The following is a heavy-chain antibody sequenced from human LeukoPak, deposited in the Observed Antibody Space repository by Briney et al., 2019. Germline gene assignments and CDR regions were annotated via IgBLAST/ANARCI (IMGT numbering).Heavy chain of an antibody. D-gene: IGHD3-10*01. J-gene: IGHJ4*02. Sequence: GGSLRLYCAASGFTFSSYDMHWVRQATGKGLEWVSAIGTAGDTYYPGPVKGRFTISRENAKNSLYLQMNSLRAGDTAVYYCARASMVRGVIREPFFDYWGQGTLVTVSS. V-gene: IGHV3-13*01. CDR3: ARASMVRGVIREPFFDY. CDR2: IGTAGDT. CDR1: GFTFSSYD.